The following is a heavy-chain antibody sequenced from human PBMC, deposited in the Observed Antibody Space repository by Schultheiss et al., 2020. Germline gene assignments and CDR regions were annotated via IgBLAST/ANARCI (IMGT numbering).Heavy chain of an antibody. Sequence: SETLSLTGTVSGGSISSYYWSWIRQPPGKGLEWIGYIYYSGSTNYNPSLKSRVTISVDTSKNQFSLKLSSVTAADTAVYYCARDRAIFARGHWFDPWGQGTLVTVSS. CDR1: GGSISSYY. J-gene: IGHJ5*02. CDR2: IYYSGST. CDR3: ARDRAIFARGHWFDP. D-gene: IGHD3-9*01. V-gene: IGHV4-59*01.